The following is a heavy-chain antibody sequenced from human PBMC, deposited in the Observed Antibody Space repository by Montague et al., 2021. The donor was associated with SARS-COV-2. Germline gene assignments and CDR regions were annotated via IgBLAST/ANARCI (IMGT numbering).Heavy chain of an antibody. D-gene: IGHD3-10*01. J-gene: IGHJ4*02. Sequence: SETLSLTCTVSGGSISSSSYYWGWLRQPPGKGLEWIGSIYYSGSTYYNPSLKSRVTISVDTSKNQFSLKLSSVTAADTAVYYRARESGSGSYLVYWGQGTLVTVSS. CDR3: ARESGSGSYLVY. V-gene: IGHV4-39*01. CDR2: IYYSGST. CDR1: GGSISSSSYY.